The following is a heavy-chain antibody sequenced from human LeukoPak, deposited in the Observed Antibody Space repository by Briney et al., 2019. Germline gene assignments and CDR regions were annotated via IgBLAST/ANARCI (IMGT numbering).Heavy chain of an antibody. CDR2: IYYSGST. CDR1: GGSISSYY. Sequence: SETLSLTCTVSGGSISSYYWSWIRQPPGKGLEWIGYIYYSGSTNYNPSLKSRVTISVDTSKNQFSLKLSSVTAADTAVYYCARVKRVVTTKDLWFDPWGQGTLVTVSP. J-gene: IGHJ5*02. CDR3: ARVKRVVTTKDLWFDP. V-gene: IGHV4-59*01. D-gene: IGHD3-22*01.